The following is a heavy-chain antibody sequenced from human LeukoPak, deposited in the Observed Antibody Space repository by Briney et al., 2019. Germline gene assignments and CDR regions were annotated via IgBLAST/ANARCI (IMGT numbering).Heavy chain of an antibody. D-gene: IGHD2-2*01. J-gene: IGHJ4*02. V-gene: IGHV3-23*01. CDR2: ISGSGGST. Sequence: PGGSLRLSCAASGFTFSSYAMSWVRQAPGKGLEWVSAISGSGGSTYYADSVKGRFTISRDNSKNTLYLQTNSLRAEDTAVYYCAKVVAHSPSGDYWGQGTLVTVSS. CDR3: AKVVAHSPSGDY. CDR1: GFTFSSYA.